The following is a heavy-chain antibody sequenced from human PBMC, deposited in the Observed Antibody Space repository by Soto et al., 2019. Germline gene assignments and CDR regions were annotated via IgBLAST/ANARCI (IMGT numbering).Heavy chain of an antibody. V-gene: IGHV1-46*01. J-gene: IGHJ4*02. D-gene: IGHD2-21*02. CDR1: GYSFTSTY. CDR2: INPAGGTT. CDR3: ALKVVTYYDN. Sequence: QVQLVQSGAEVKKPGASVRISCRASGYSFTSTYVHWVRQAPGQGPEWMGIINPAGGTTYYAQKFQGRLTITSDTSTDTVFMALNDLTSEDTAVYFCALKVVTYYDNWGQGTLLTVPS.